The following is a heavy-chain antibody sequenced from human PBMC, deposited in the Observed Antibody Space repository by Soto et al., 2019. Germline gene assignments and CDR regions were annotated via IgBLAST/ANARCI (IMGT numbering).Heavy chain of an antibody. D-gene: IGHD4-17*01. J-gene: IGHJ5*02. V-gene: IGHV1-46*01. CDR1: GYTFTSYY. CDR2: INPSGGST. Sequence: QVQLVQSGAEVKKPGASVKVSCKASGYTFTSYYMHWVRQAPGQGLEWMGIINPSGGSTSYAQKFRGRVTMTRDTSTSTVYMELSSLRSEDTAVYYCARDGDYGGNPGGNWFDPWGQGTLVTVSS. CDR3: ARDGDYGGNPGGNWFDP.